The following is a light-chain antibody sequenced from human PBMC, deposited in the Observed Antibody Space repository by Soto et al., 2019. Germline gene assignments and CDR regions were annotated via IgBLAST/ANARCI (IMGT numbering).Light chain of an antibody. CDR3: QQYYSYPPT. CDR2: AAS. V-gene: IGKV1-8*01. J-gene: IGKJ1*01. CDR1: QGISSY. Sequence: AIRMTQSPSSLSASTGDRVTITCRASQGISSYLAWYQQKPGKAPKLLIYAASTLQSGVPSRFSGSGSGTDFTLTITCLQSEDFPTYYCQQYYSYPPTFGQGTKVEIK.